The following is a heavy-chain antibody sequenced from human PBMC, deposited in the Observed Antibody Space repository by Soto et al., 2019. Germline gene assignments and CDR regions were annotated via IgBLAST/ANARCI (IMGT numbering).Heavy chain of an antibody. CDR1: GFTFSSYA. J-gene: IGHJ4*02. Sequence: PGGSLRLSCAASGFTFSSYAMHWVRQAPGKGLEWVAVISYDGSNKYYADSVKGRFTISRDNSKNTLYLQMNSLRAEDTAVYYCAKASSSGWDYFDYWGQGTLVTVSS. V-gene: IGHV3-30-3*01. CDR3: AKASSSGWDYFDY. CDR2: ISYDGSNK. D-gene: IGHD6-19*01.